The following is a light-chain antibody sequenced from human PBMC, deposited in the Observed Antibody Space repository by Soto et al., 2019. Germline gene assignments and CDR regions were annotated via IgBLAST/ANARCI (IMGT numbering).Light chain of an antibody. J-gene: IGKJ1*01. V-gene: IGKV3-20*01. CDR2: GAS. CDR1: QSVSSSY. Sequence: EIVLTQYPGTLSLSPGERATLSCRASQSVSSSYLAWYQQKPGQAPRLLIYGASSRATGIPDRFSGSGSGTDFTLTISRLEPEAFAVYYCQQYGSSPWTFGQGTKVEIK. CDR3: QQYGSSPWT.